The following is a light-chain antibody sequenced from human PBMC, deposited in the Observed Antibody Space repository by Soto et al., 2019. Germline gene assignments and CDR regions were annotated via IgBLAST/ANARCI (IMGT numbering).Light chain of an antibody. Sequence: DIQMTQSPSSLSASVGDRVTVTCRASQSVSTYLNWYQHKLGKAPKLLIYDASTLQRGVPSRFSGSGSATEFTLTIDSLQPEDFGTYYCQRSYRIPISFGGGTKVETK. CDR3: QRSYRIPIS. V-gene: IGKV1-39*01. J-gene: IGKJ4*01. CDR2: DAS. CDR1: QSVSTY.